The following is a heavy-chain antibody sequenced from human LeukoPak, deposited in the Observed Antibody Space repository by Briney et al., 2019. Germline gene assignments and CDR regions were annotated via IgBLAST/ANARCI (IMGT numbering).Heavy chain of an antibody. D-gene: IGHD6-13*01. V-gene: IGHV4-34*01. CDR3: ARGRVLSYSSSWYGRWFDP. CDR1: GGSFSGYY. CDR2: INHSGST. J-gene: IGHJ5*02. Sequence: SETLSLTCAVYGGSFSGYYWSWIRQPPGKGLEWIGEINHSGSTNYNPSLKSRVTISADTSKNQFSLKLSSVTAADTAVYYCARGRVLSYSSSWYGRWFDPWGQGTLVTVSS.